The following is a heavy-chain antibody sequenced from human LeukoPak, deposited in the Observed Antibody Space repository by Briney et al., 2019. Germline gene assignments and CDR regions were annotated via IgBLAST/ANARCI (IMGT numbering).Heavy chain of an antibody. J-gene: IGHJ4*02. CDR1: GGTFSSYA. CDR2: IIPILGIA. D-gene: IGHD3-9*01. V-gene: IGHV1-69*04. CDR3: AKAADRLRYFDWLSPEGY. Sequence: SVKVSCKASGGTFSSYAISWVRQAPGQGLEWMGRIIPILGIANYAQKFQGRVTITPDKSTSTAYMELSSLRSEDTAVYYCAKAADRLRYFDWLSPEGYWGQGTLVTVSS.